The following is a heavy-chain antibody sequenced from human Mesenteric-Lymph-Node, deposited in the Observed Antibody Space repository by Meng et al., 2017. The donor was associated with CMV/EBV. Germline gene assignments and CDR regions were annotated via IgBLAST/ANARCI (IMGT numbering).Heavy chain of an antibody. CDR2: IIPIFGTA. Sequence: YAISWGRQAPGQGLEWMGGIIPIFGTANYAQKFQGRVTITADKSTSTAYMELSSLRSEDTAVYYCARGSGGPMVRGVIIENYYFDYWGQGTLVTVSS. D-gene: IGHD3-10*01. CDR1: YA. V-gene: IGHV1-69*06. CDR3: ARGSGGPMVRGVIIENYYFDY. J-gene: IGHJ4*02.